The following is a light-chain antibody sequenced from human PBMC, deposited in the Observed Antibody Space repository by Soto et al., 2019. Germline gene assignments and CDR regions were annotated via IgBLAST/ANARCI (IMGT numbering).Light chain of an antibody. CDR2: AVS. J-gene: IGLJ1*01. CDR1: SADIGSYLH. Sequence: QSGLTQPASVSGSPGQSITFSCTGTSADIGSYLHVSWYQQHPDRAPQLIIYAVSSRPSGVSDRFSGSKSGDTASLTISGLQAEDEADYFCCSYTRNNTFVFGNGTKLTVL. CDR3: CSYTRNNTFV. V-gene: IGLV2-14*01.